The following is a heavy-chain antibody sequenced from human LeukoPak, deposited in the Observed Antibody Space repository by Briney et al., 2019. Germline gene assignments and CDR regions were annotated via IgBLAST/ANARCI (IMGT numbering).Heavy chain of an antibody. CDR3: AREAVDYGSGSHDY. D-gene: IGHD3-10*01. J-gene: IGHJ4*02. CDR1: GGSFSGYD. CDR2: INHSGST. V-gene: IGHV4-34*10. Sequence: SETLSLTCAVYGGSFSGYDWSWIRQPPGKGLEWIGEINHSGSTNYNPSMKSRVSMSVDTSKNQLSLKLNTVTAADTAMYYCAREAVDYGSGSHDYWGQGILVTVSS.